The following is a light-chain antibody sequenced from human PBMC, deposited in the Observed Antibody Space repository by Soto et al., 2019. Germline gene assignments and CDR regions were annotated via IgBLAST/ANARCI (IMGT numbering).Light chain of an antibody. CDR2: YDS. CDR1: NIGSKS. V-gene: IGLV3-21*04. J-gene: IGLJ2*01. Sequence: SYELTQPPSVSVAPGKTARITCGGNNIGSKSVHWYQQKPGQAPVLVIYYDSDRPSGIPERFSGSNSGNTATLTISRVEAGDEADYSCQVWDSSSDHVVFGGGTPLTVL. CDR3: QVWDSSSDHVV.